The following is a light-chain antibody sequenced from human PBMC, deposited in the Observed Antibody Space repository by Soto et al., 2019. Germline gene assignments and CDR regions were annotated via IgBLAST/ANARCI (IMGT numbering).Light chain of an antibody. J-gene: IGLJ2*01. CDR3: SSDTSSIA. CDR2: DVN. Sequence: QSALTQPASVSGSPGQSITISCTGTSSDVGGYNYVSWYQQHPGKAPKLMIYDVNTRPSGVSNRFSGSKSGNTASLTISGVQAEDEADYYCSSDTSSIAFGGGTKLTVL. CDR1: SSDVGGYNY. V-gene: IGLV2-14*01.